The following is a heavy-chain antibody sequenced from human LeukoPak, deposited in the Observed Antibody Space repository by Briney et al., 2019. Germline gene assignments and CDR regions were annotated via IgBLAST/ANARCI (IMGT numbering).Heavy chain of an antibody. J-gene: IGHJ6*03. CDR2: IYYSGST. D-gene: IGHD3-10*01. Sequence: SETLSLTCTVSGGSISSYYWSWIRQPPGKGLEWIGYIYYSGSTNYNTSLKSRVTISVDTSKNQFSLKLSSVTAADTAVYYCARRYREFVYFCYYHMHVWGKGPTVSVSS. V-gene: IGHV4-59*01. CDR1: GGSISSYY. CDR3: ARRYREFVYFCYYHMHV.